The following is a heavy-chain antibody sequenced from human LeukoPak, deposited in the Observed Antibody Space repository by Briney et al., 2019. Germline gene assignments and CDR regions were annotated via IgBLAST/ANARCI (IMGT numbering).Heavy chain of an antibody. CDR3: ARDHSSYHFDY. D-gene: IGHD5-12*01. V-gene: IGHV1-2*02. CDR2: INPNSGDT. CDR1: GYSFTGYY. Sequence: GASVKLSCKASGYSFTGYYMHWVRQAPGQGLEWMGWINPNSGDTKYAQKFQGRVTMTRDTSMSTAYMELSSLTSDDTAVHHCARDHSSYHFDYWGQGTLVTASS. J-gene: IGHJ4*02.